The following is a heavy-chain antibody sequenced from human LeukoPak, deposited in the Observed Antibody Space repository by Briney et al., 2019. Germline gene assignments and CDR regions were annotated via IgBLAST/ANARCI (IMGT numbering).Heavy chain of an antibody. J-gene: IGHJ4*02. CDR2: IYYSGST. D-gene: IGHD6-13*01. CDR3: AREKLGYSSSSAPIDY. Sequence: PSETLSLTCTVSGGSISSSSYYWGWIRQPPGKGLEWIGSIYYSGSTYYNPSLKSRVTISVDTSKSQFSLKLSSVTAADTAVYYCAREKLGYSSSSAPIDYWGQGTLVTVSS. CDR1: GGSISSSSYY. V-gene: IGHV4-39*01.